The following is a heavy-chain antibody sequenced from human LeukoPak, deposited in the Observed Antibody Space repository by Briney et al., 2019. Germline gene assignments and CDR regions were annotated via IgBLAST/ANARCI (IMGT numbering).Heavy chain of an antibody. CDR2: INPSGSST. V-gene: IGHV1-46*01. CDR3: ARDNSYSDSSWWFDP. D-gene: IGHD1-26*01. Sequence: GASVKVSCKASGYIFTAHYLHWVRQAPGQGLEWKGLINPSGSSTLYAQKFQGRVTMTRDTSTNTDYMELSSLRSEDTAVYYCARDNSYSDSSWWFDPWGQGTLVTVSS. J-gene: IGHJ5*02. CDR1: GYIFTAHY.